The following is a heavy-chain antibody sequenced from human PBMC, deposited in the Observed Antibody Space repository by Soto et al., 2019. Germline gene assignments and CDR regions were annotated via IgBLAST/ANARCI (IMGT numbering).Heavy chain of an antibody. J-gene: IGHJ5*02. CDR3: ATSSSWQGGANWFDP. CDR1: GGTFSSYT. D-gene: IGHD6-13*01. V-gene: IGHV1-69*02. CDR2: IIPIHGKA. Sequence: SVKVSCKASGGTFSSYTISWVRQAPGQGLEWMGRIIPIHGKANYAQKFQGRVTMTADKSTSTAYMVLSSLRSEDTAVYYCATSSSWQGGANWFDPWGQGTLVTVS.